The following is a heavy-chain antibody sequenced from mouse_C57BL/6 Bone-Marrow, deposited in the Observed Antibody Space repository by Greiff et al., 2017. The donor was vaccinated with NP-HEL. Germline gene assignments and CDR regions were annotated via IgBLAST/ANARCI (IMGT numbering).Heavy chain of an antibody. CDR3: TEGPHYAMDY. CDR2: IRLKSDNYAT. J-gene: IGHJ4*01. CDR1: GFTFSNYW. Sequence: DVMLVESGGGLVQPGGSMKLSCVASGFTFSNYWMNWVRQSPEKGLEWVAQIRLKSDNYATHYAESVKGRFTISRDDSKSSVYLQMNNLRAEDTGIYYCTEGPHYAMDYWGQGTSVTVSS. V-gene: IGHV6-3*01.